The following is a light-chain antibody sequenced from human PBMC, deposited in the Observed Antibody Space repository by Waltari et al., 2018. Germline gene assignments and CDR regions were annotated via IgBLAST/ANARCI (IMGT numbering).Light chain of an antibody. CDR2: GAS. Sequence: EIVLTQSPGTLSLSPGERATLSCRASQSVSSSYLAWYQQKPGQAPRLLIYGASSRATCIPDRFSGSGSGTDFTLTISRLEPEDFAVYYCQQYAGTFGQGTKVEIK. J-gene: IGKJ1*01. V-gene: IGKV3-20*01. CDR3: QQYAGT. CDR1: QSVSSSY.